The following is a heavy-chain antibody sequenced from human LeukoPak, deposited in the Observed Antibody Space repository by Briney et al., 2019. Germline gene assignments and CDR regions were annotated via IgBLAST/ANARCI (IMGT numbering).Heavy chain of an antibody. D-gene: IGHD3-22*01. CDR2: ISSSGSTK. V-gene: IGHV3-48*03. CDR3: AREGIDSSGYSFDY. Sequence: GGPLRFSCAASGLPFSSYEMHWVRKAPGKGLEWVSYISSSGSTKYYADSVKGRFTISRDDAKNSLYLQMNSLGAEDTAIYYCAREGIDSSGYSFDYWGQGTLVTVSS. CDR1: GLPFSSYE. J-gene: IGHJ4*02.